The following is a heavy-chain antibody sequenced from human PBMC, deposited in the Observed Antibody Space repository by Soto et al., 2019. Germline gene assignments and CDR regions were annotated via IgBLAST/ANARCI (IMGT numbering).Heavy chain of an antibody. CDR2: ISSSSSTI. V-gene: IGHV3-48*02. CDR3: ARGGVDYYDSSGYYQLDY. J-gene: IGHJ4*02. Sequence: SLRLSCAASGFTFSSYSMNWVRQAPGKGLEWVSYISSSSSTIYYADSVKGRFTISRDNAKNSLYLQMNSLRDEDTAVYYCARGGVDYYDSSGYYQLDYWGQGTLVTVSS. CDR1: GFTFSSYS. D-gene: IGHD3-22*01.